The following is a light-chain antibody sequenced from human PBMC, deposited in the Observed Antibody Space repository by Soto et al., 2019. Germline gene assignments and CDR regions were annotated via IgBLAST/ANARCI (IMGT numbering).Light chain of an antibody. J-gene: IGLJ1*01. Sequence: QSALTQPASGSGAPGQSITLSRPGTNSEGVGYNYVSWYQQHPGKAPKLMIYDVSNRPSGVSNRFSGSKSGNTASLTISGLQAEDEADYYSSSYTSSSTLLYVXGTGTKVPVL. CDR3: SSYTSSSTLLYV. V-gene: IGLV2-14*01. CDR1: NSEGVGYNY. CDR2: DVS.